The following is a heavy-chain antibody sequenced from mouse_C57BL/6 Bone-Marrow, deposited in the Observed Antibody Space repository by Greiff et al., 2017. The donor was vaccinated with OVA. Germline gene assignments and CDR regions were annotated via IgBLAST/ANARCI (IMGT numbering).Heavy chain of an antibody. Sequence: QVQLQQPGAELVKPGASVKLSCKASGYTFTSYWMHWVKQRPGQGLEWIGMIHPNSGSTNDNEKFKSKATLTVDKSSSTAYMQLSSLTSEDSAVYYCASTEGWFAYWGQGTLVTVSA. J-gene: IGHJ3*01. D-gene: IGHD1-1*01. CDR1: GYTFTSYW. CDR2: IHPNSGST. V-gene: IGHV1-64*01. CDR3: ASTEGWFAY.